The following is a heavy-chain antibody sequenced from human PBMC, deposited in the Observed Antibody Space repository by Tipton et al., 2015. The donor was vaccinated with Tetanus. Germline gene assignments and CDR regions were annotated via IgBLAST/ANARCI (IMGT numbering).Heavy chain of an antibody. CDR1: GASLRGGDYH. CDR2: ISSSGRT. J-gene: IGHJ5*02. CDR3: AKDPASRGWFDP. V-gene: IGHV4-61*08. Sequence: TLSLTCTVSGASLRGGDYHWSWIRQPPGKGLEWLAYISSSGRTNSNYSLKSRITMTQDTSRNQFSLKLTSVTAADTAVYYCAKDPASRGWFDPWGQGTLVSVSS.